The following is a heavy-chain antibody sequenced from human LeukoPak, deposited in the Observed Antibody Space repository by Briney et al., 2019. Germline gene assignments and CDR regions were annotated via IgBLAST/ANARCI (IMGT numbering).Heavy chain of an antibody. D-gene: IGHD1-26*01. CDR2: MNSKGGNT. CDR1: GYTFTSYD. V-gene: IGHV1-8*01. Sequence: GASGKDSCKASGYTFTSYDINWVRQTTGQGLELMGWMNSKGGNTGYAQKFKRRATMTRNTSISTAYMELSSVRSEDTAMYYCARGRITVGATVYWGQGTLVTVSS. J-gene: IGHJ4*02. CDR3: ARGRITVGATVY.